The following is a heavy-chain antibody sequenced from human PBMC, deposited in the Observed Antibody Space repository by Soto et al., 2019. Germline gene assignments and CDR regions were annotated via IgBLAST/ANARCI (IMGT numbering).Heavy chain of an antibody. CDR3: AKGTLDHFDF. J-gene: IGHJ4*02. Sequence: LRLSCAASGFTFSSYSMNWVRQAPGKGLEWVSSISSSSSYIYYADSVKGRFTFSRDNSDNTLSLQMNSLRAEDTAIHYCAKGTLDHFDFWGLGTLVTVSS. CDR2: ISSSSSYI. V-gene: IGHV3-21*04. CDR1: GFTFSSYS. D-gene: IGHD1-1*01.